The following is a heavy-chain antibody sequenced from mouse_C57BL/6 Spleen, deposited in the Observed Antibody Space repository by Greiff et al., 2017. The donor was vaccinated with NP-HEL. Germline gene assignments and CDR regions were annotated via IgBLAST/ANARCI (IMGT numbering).Heavy chain of an antibody. J-gene: IGHJ4*01. CDR1: GYTFTDYY. Sequence: QVQLQQSGAELVRPGASVKLSCKASGYTFTDYYINWVKQRPGQGLEWIARIYPGSGNTYYNEKFKGKATLTAEKSSSTAYMQLRSLTSEDSAVYFCARGGRYEYPVAMDYWGQGTSVTVSS. V-gene: IGHV1-76*01. CDR2: IYPGSGNT. D-gene: IGHD5-1*01. CDR3: ARGGRYEYPVAMDY.